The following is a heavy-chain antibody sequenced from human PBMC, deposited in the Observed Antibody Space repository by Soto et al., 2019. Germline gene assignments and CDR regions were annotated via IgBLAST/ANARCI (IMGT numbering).Heavy chain of an antibody. J-gene: IGHJ3*01. CDR1: GFSLSADGVG. CDR2: IYWDDDQ. V-gene: IGHV2-5*02. CDR3: APAYGGTSRPKDVFDV. D-gene: IGHD2-2*01. Sequence: QITLKESGPTLVKPTQTLTLTCTFSGFSLSADGVGVGWIRQPPGKALEWLALIYWDDDQRYSPSLKTRLTSTKDTSKTQVVLTMTNMDPVDTATYYCAPAYGGTSRPKDVFDVWGQGTVVTVSS.